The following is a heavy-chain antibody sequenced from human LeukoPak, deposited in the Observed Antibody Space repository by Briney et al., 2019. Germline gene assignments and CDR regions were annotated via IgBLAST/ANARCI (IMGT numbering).Heavy chain of an antibody. D-gene: IGHD3-16*02. V-gene: IGHV3-23*01. CDR1: SSSSYY. J-gene: IGHJ4*02. CDR3: AKGGSYRSQPYFDY. Sequence: SSSSYYWGWIRQPPGKGLEWVSSISDSGGYTFYADSVKGRFTISRDNSKNTVYLQMNSLRAEDTAVYYCAKGGSYRSQPYFDYWGQGTPVTVSS. CDR2: ISDSGGYT.